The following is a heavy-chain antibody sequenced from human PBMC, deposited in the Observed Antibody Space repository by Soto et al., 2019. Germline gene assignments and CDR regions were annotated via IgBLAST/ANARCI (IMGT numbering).Heavy chain of an antibody. CDR2: IYWDDDK. CDR3: ARVPSEGFCSGGSCRKYNWFDP. V-gene: IGHV2-5*02. D-gene: IGHD2-15*01. Sequence: SGPTLVNPTQTLTLTCTFSGFSLSTSGVGVGWIRQPPGKALEWLALIYWDDDKRYSPSLKSRLTITKDTSKNQVFLTMTNMDPVDTATYYCARVPSEGFCSGGSCRKYNWFDPWGQGTLVTVSS. CDR1: GFSLSTSGVG. J-gene: IGHJ5*02.